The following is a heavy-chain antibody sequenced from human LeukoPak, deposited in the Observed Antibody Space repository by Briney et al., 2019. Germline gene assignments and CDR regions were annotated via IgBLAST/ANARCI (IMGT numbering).Heavy chain of an antibody. D-gene: IGHD3-3*01. Sequence: ASVKVSCKASGYTFTGYYMHWVRQAPGQGLEWMGWINPNSGGSNYAQKFQGRVTMTRDTSISTAYMELSRLRSDDTAVYYCARPYDFWSGYYLDYWGQGTLVTVSS. CDR3: ARPYDFWSGYYLDY. CDR1: GYTFTGYY. J-gene: IGHJ4*02. CDR2: INPNSGGS. V-gene: IGHV1-2*02.